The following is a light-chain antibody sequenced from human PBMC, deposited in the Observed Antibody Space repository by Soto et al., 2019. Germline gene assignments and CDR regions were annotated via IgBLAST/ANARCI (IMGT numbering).Light chain of an antibody. CDR3: QEYNNWPRT. CDR2: GAS. J-gene: IGKJ1*01. Sequence: EIVMTQSPATLSVSPGERATLSCRASQSVSSNLAWYQQKPGQAPRLLIYGASTRATGIPARFSGSGSGTEFTLTISSLQSEDLAVYYCQEYNNWPRTFGQGNKVE. CDR1: QSVSSN. V-gene: IGKV3-15*01.